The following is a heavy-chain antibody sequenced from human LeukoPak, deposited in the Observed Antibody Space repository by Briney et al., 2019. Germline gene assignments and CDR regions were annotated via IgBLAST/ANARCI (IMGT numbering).Heavy chain of an antibody. D-gene: IGHD6-25*01. CDR3: ASWAGTTAGFSGPFDF. Sequence: GSLRLSCAASGLTFSSHSMNWVRQAPGKGLEWVSPIRSSSRTTYYADSVKGRFTISRDDAKNSLYLQMNSLRGEDTAVYYCASWAGTTAGFSGPFDFWGQGTLVTVSS. CDR2: IRSSSRTT. J-gene: IGHJ4*02. V-gene: IGHV3-48*01. CDR1: GLTFSSHS.